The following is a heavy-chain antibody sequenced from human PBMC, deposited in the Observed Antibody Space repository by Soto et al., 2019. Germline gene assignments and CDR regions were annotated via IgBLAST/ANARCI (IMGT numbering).Heavy chain of an antibody. CDR1: GGSISSYY. CDR3: ASHMVRGVPFGY. CDR2: IYFRGST. Sequence: PSETLSLTCTVSGGSISSYYLSWIRQPPGKGLEGIGYIYFRGSTNYNPSLKSRVTISVDTSKNQFSLKLSSVTAADTAVYYCASHMVRGVPFGYWGQGTLVTVSS. V-gene: IGHV4-59*08. J-gene: IGHJ4*02. D-gene: IGHD3-10*01.